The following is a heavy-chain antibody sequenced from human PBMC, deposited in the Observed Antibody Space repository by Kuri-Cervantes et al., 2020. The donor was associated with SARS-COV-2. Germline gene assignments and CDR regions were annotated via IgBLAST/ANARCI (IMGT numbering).Heavy chain of an antibody. CDR1: GFTISSFA. V-gene: IGHV3-30*09. CDR2: ISYDGSDK. J-gene: IGHJ4*02. CDR3: ACLIAAGGYFDY. D-gene: IGHD6-6*01. Sequence: GGSLRLSCAASGFTISSFAMHWVRQAPGKGLEWVAVISYDGSDKYYADSVKGRCVTSRDNSKNTLYLQMNSLRAEDTAVYYCACLIAAGGYFDYWGQGTLVT.